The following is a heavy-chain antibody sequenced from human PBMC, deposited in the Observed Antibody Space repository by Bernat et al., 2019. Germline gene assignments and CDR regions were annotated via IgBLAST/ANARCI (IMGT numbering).Heavy chain of an antibody. CDR1: GGTFSSYT. Sequence: QVQLVQSGAEVKKPGSSVKVSCKASGGTFSSYTISWVRQAPGQGLEWMGRIIPIIDIANYAQKFQGRVTITADKSTSTAYMELSSLRSEDTAVYYCARYVYDLYFDDWGQGTLVTVSS. V-gene: IGHV1-69*02. D-gene: IGHD3-3*01. J-gene: IGHJ4*02. CDR3: ARYVYDLYFDD. CDR2: IIPIIDIA.